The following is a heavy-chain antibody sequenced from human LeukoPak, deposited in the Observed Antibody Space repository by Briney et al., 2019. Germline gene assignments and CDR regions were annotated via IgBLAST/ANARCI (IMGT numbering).Heavy chain of an antibody. CDR1: GYTFTSYG. CDR2: ISAYNGNT. Sequence: ASVKVSCKVSGYTFTSYGISWVRQAPGQGLEWMGWISAYNGNTNYAQKLQGRVTMTTDTSTSTAYMELRSLRSDDTAVYYCARDGPFIAVAGTDYWGQGTLVTVSS. J-gene: IGHJ4*02. V-gene: IGHV1-18*01. CDR3: ARDGPFIAVAGTDY. D-gene: IGHD6-19*01.